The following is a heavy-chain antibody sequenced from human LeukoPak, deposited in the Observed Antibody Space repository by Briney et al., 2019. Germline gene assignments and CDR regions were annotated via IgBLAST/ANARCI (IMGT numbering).Heavy chain of an antibody. Sequence: SETLSLTCAVYGENFSIYFYSWIRQPPGKGLEWIGEINHGGSTSYNPSIKSRVTISVDTSKNQFSLRLSSVTAADTAMYYCARPGLAYCGADCYSTEGYYFDYWSQGTLVTVSS. CDR3: ARPGLAYCGADCYSTEGYYFDY. CDR2: INHGGST. V-gene: IGHV4-34*01. CDR1: GENFSIYF. J-gene: IGHJ4*02. D-gene: IGHD2-21*01.